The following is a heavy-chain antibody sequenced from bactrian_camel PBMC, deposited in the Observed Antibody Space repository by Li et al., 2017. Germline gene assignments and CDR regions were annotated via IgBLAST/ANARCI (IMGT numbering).Heavy chain of an antibody. J-gene: IGHJ4*01. CDR2: ISSDGRI. D-gene: IGHD2*01. CDR1: GLTTRYC. Sequence: DVQLVESGGGSVEAGESLKLSCQMSGLTTRYCFGWFRQAPGKEREGVARISSDGRITYANPVKGRFTISRDKAKNTVYLQMNSPKSEDTAQYYCAAAPILSGTWPGWDYWGQGTQVTVS. CDR3: AAAPILSGTWPGWDY. V-gene: IGHV3S67*01.